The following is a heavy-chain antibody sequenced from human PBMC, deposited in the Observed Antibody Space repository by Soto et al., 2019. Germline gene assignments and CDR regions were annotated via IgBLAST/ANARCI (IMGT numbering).Heavy chain of an antibody. CDR1: GYTFTSYG. V-gene: IGHV1-18*01. CDR3: ARDIYKYCSGGSGYSRLAFDI. J-gene: IGHJ3*02. D-gene: IGHD2-15*01. Sequence: QVQLVQSGAEVKKPGASVKVSCKASGYTFTSYGIIWVRQAPGQGLEWMGWISAYNGNTNYAQKLQDTVTMTTDTSTSTAYMGLRSLTSHDTGVYYCARDIYKYCSGGSGYSRLAFDIWGQGTMVTVSS. CDR2: ISAYNGNT.